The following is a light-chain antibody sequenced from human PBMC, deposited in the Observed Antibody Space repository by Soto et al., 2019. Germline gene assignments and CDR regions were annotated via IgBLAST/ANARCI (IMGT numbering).Light chain of an antibody. CDR3: QQYHIHPWT. V-gene: IGKV1-5*01. Sequence: DIPMTQSPATLSASLRDRITITCRSSQSISRWLAWSQQKPGKAPKVLIYDVSSLESGVPSRYSGRRSGTEFTANTSSLQPHEFASDECQQYHIHPWTSDKETKVQIK. CDR2: DVS. CDR1: QSISRW. J-gene: IGKJ1*01.